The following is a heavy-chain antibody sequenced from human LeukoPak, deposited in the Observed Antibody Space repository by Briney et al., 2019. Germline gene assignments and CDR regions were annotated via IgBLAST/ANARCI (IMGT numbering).Heavy chain of an antibody. CDR2: TSFDGNF. CDR1: GSTFSSDE. D-gene: IGHD4-11*01. CDR3: AKEFYRGDPDY. Sequence: GGSLRLSCAASGSTFSSDEMHWARQAPGKGLEWLTRTSFDGNFYADSVKGRFTISRDNSKNTLYLQMNSLRAEDTAVYYCAKEFYRGDPDYWGQGTLVTVSS. V-gene: IGHV3-30*18. J-gene: IGHJ4*02.